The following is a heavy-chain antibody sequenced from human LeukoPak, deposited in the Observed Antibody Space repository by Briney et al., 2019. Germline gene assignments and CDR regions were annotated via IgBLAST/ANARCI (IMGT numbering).Heavy chain of an antibody. CDR2: IYTSGST. J-gene: IGHJ4*02. Sequence: SETLSLTCTVSGGSISSGSYYWSWIRQPAGKGLEWIGRIYTSGSTNYNPSLKSRVTMSVDTSKNQFSLKLSSVTAADTAVYYCARSRPLRYHSTLLDYWGQGTLVTVSS. CDR3: ARSRPLRYHSTLLDY. D-gene: IGHD2-2*01. V-gene: IGHV4-61*02. CDR1: GGSISSGSYY.